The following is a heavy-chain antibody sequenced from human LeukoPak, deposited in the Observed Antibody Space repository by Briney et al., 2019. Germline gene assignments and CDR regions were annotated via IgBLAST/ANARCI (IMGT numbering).Heavy chain of an antibody. Sequence: ASVKVSCKASGYTFTGYYMHWVRQAPGQGLEWKGWINPNSGGTNYAQKFQGRVTMTRDTSISTAYMELSRLRSDDTAVYYCARVQLSGYSGYDFDYWGQGTLVTVSS. J-gene: IGHJ4*02. CDR3: ARVQLSGYSGYDFDY. CDR2: INPNSGGT. CDR1: GYTFTGYY. D-gene: IGHD5-12*01. V-gene: IGHV1-2*02.